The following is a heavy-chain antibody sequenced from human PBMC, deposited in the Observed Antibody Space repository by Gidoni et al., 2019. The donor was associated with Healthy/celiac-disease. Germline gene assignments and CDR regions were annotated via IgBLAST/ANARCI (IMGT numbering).Heavy chain of an antibody. V-gene: IGHV4-39*07. D-gene: IGHD3-22*01. CDR3: AREEGGYYDSSGYYGGWEHY. CDR2: IYYSGST. J-gene: IGHJ4*02. Sequence: QLQLQESGPGLVKPSETLSLTCTVSGGSISSSSYYWGWIRQPPGKGLEWIGSIYYSGSTYYNPSLKSRVTISVDTSKNQFSLKLSSVTAADTAVYYCAREEGGYYDSSGYYGGWEHYWGQGTLVTVSS. CDR1: GGSISSSSYY.